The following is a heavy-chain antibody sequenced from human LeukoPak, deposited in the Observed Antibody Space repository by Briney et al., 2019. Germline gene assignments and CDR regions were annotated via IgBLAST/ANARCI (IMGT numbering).Heavy chain of an antibody. CDR1: GFTFDDYA. D-gene: IGHD6-19*01. CDR2: ISWNSGSI. J-gene: IGHJ4*02. CDR3: ASSSGWYTD. Sequence: GGSLRLSCAASGFTFDDYAMHWVRQAPGKGLEWVSGISWNSGSIGYADSVKGRFTISRDNAKNSLYLQMNSLRAEDTALYYCASSSGWYTDWGQGTLATVSS. V-gene: IGHV3-9*01.